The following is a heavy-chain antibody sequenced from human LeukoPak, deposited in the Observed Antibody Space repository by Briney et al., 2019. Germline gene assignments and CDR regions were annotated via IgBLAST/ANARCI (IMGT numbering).Heavy chain of an antibody. D-gene: IGHD3-10*01. CDR2: INHSGST. CDR3: ARGRLYSYGSGNRSGGYWFDP. V-gene: IGHV4-34*01. CDR1: GGSFSGYY. Sequence: SETLSLTCAVYGGSFSGYYWSWIRQPPGKGLEWIGEINHSGSTNYNPSLKSRVTISVDTSKNQFSLTLSSVTAADTAVYYCARGRLYSYGSGNRSGGYWFDPWGQGTLVTVSS. J-gene: IGHJ5*02.